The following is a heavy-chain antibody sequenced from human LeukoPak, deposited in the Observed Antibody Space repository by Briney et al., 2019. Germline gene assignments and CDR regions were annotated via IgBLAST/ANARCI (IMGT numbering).Heavy chain of an antibody. J-gene: IGHJ4*02. CDR2: ISTYNDNT. CDR3: ARIQSRIIAARPGNPAFDY. CDR1: GYTFTSYD. V-gene: IGHV1-18*01. D-gene: IGHD6-6*01. Sequence: ASVKVPCKAFGYTFTSYDISWVRQAPGQGLEWMGWISTYNDNTHYAQKLQGRVTMTTDTSTSTVYMELKSLRSDDTAVYYCARIQSRIIAARPGNPAFDYWGRGTLVTVSS.